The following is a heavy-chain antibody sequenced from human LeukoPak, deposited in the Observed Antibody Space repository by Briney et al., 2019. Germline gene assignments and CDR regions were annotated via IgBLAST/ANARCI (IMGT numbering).Heavy chain of an antibody. CDR2: IYYSGST. Sequence: SETLSLTCAVSGGSISSSSYYWSCIRQPPGKGLEWIGSIYYSGSTYYNPSLKSRVTISVDTTKNQFPLKLSSVAAADTAVYYCARGSITMIVVVPFDYWGQGTLVTVS. J-gene: IGHJ4*02. V-gene: IGHV4-39*01. CDR3: ARGSITMIVVVPFDY. CDR1: GGSISSSSYY. D-gene: IGHD3-22*01.